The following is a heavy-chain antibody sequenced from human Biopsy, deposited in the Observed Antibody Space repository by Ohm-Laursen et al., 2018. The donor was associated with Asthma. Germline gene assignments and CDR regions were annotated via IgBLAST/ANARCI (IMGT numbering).Heavy chain of an antibody. CDR1: GFTFSSYG. Sequence: SLRLSCAASGFTFSSYGMHWVRQAPGKGLEWVALIWYDGNQKVYADSVMGRFTISRDNSKNTVYLQMNSLSAEDTAVYFCARVRFCSSTNCFNYFDSWGQGTLVTVSS. V-gene: IGHV3-33*01. D-gene: IGHD2-2*01. J-gene: IGHJ4*02. CDR3: ARVRFCSSTNCFNYFDS. CDR2: IWYDGNQK.